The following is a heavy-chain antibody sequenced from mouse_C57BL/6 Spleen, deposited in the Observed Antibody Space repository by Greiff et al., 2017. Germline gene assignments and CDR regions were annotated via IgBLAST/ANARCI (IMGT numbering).Heavy chain of an antibody. CDR3: ARAIYYYGSSHAMDY. D-gene: IGHD1-1*01. J-gene: IGHJ4*01. CDR1: GYTFTDYY. CDR2: INPNNGGT. V-gene: IGHV1-26*01. Sequence: VQLQQSGPELVKPGASVKISCKASGYTFTDYYMNWVKQSHGKSLEWIGDINPNNGGTSYNQKFKGKATLTVDKSSSTAYMELRSLTSEDSAVYYCARAIYYYGSSHAMDYWGQGTSVTVSS.